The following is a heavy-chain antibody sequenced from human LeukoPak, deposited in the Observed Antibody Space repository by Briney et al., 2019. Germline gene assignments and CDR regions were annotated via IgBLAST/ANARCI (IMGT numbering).Heavy chain of an antibody. CDR3: ARDQPYYYGSGSSPHSDY. Sequence: ASVKVSCKASGYTFTGYYMHWVRQAPGQGPEWMGWINPNSGGTNYAQKFQGRVTMTRDTSIGTAYMELSRLRSDDTAVYYCARDQPYYYGSGSSPHSDYWGQGTLVTVSS. J-gene: IGHJ4*02. V-gene: IGHV1-2*02. CDR2: INPNSGGT. D-gene: IGHD3-10*01. CDR1: GYTFTGYY.